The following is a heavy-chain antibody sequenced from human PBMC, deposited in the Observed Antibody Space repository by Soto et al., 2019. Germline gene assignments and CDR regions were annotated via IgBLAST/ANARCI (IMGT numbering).Heavy chain of an antibody. CDR1: GDSISSDDYY. V-gene: IGHV4-30-4*01. J-gene: IGHJ4*02. CDR3: ARELSGYRYGPGEVY. Sequence: SETLSLTCTVSGDSISSDDYYWSWIRQPPGEGLEWIGYIYYSGSTYSTPSLKSRVTLSLDTSKNQFSLQLTSVTAADTAVYYCARELSGYRYGPGEVYWGQGALVTVS. CDR2: IYYSGST. D-gene: IGHD5-18*01.